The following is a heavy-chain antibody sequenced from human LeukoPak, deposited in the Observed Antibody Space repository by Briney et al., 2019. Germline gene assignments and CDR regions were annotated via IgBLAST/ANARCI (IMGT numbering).Heavy chain of an antibody. CDR2: ISSSGSTI. Sequence: PGGSLRLSCAASGFTFSSYEMNWVRQAPGKGLEWVSYISSSGSTIYYADSVKGRFTISRDNAKNSLYLQMNSLRAEDTALYYCAKALYYYDSLSDYWGQGTLVTVSS. CDR3: AKALYYYDSLSDY. J-gene: IGHJ4*02. CDR1: GFTFSSYE. D-gene: IGHD3-22*01. V-gene: IGHV3-48*03.